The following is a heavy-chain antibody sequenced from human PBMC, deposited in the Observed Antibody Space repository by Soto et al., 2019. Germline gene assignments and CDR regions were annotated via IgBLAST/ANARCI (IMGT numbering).Heavy chain of an antibody. J-gene: IGHJ3*02. V-gene: IGHV4-34*01. CDR3: ARGLREDAFDI. Sequence: SETLSLTCAVYGGSFSGYYWSWIRQPPGKGLEWIGEINHSGSTNYNPSLKSRVTISVDTSKNQFSLKLSSVTAADTAVYYCARGLREDAFDIWGQGTMVTVSS. CDR2: INHSGST. CDR1: GGSFSGYY.